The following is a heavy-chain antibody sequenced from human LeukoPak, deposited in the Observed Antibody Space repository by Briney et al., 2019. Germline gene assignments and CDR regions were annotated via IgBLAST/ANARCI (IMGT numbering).Heavy chain of an antibody. CDR1: GITLSTNC. CDR3: ARGGLYWHI. V-gene: IGHV3-7*04. Sequence: GGSLRRSCAASGITLSTNCMSWVRQAPGKGLEWVANIKQDGSEKNYVDSVKGRFTISRDNARNSLYLQMDSLRAEDTALYYCARGGLYWHIWGEGTMVTVSS. D-gene: IGHD2-15*01. CDR2: IKQDGSEK. J-gene: IGHJ3*02.